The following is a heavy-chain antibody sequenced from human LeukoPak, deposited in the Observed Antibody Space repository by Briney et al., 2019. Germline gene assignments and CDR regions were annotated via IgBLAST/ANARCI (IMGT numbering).Heavy chain of an antibody. D-gene: IGHD6-13*01. CDR1: GGSISSGSYY. CDR2: IYTSGST. Sequence: PSETLSLTCTVSGGSISSGSYYWSWIRQPAGKGLEWIGRIYTSGSTNYNPSLKSRVTISVDTSKNQFSLKLSSVTAADTAVYYCASRVAAAGTRGFDYWGQGTLVTVSS. J-gene: IGHJ4*02. V-gene: IGHV4-61*02. CDR3: ASRVAAAGTRGFDY.